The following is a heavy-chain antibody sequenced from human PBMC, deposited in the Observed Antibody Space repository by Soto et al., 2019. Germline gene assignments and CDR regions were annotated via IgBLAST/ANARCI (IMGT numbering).Heavy chain of an antibody. CDR1: GGTFSSYA. CDR3: ASGPRPLVLPYYGYGMDV. J-gene: IGHJ6*02. CDR2: IIPIFGTA. V-gene: IGHV1-69*01. Sequence: QVQLVQSGAEVKKPGSSVKVSCKASGGTFSSYAISWVRQAPGQGLEWMGGIIPIFGTANYAQKFQGRVTITADESTSTAYMELSSLRSEDTAVYYWASGPRPLVLPYYGYGMDVWGQGTTVTVSS. D-gene: IGHD2-15*01.